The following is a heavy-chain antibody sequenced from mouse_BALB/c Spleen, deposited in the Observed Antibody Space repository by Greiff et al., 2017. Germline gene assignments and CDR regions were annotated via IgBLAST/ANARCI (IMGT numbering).Heavy chain of an antibody. CDR1: GDSITSGY. CDR3: ARGKGTARATSYAMDY. CDR2: ISYSGST. Sequence: EVHLVESEPSLVKPSQTLSLTCSVTGDSITSGYWNWIRKFPGNKLEYMGYISYSGSTYYNPSLKSRISITRDTSKNQYYLQLNSVTTEDTATYYCARGKGTARATSYAMDYWGQGTSVTVSS. V-gene: IGHV3-8*02. J-gene: IGHJ4*01. D-gene: IGHD3-2*01.